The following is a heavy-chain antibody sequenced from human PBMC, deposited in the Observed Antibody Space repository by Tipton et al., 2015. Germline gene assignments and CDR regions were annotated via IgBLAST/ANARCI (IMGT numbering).Heavy chain of an antibody. CDR3: ARDLEHGMDV. CDR1: GVSISSYY. V-gene: IGHV4-59*01. CDR2: VFHTGAT. J-gene: IGHJ6*02. Sequence: GLVKPSETLSLTCTVSGVSISSYYWTWIRQPPGKGLQWVGNVFHTGATSYNSSLKSRLTFSIDTSKNQVSLRLSSVTAADTAVYFCARDLEHGMDVWGQGTTVTVS.